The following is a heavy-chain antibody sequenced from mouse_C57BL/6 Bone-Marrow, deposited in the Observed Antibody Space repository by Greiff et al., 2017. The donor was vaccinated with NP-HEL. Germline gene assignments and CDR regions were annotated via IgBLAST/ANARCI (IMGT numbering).Heavy chain of an antibody. CDR1: GYTFTSYG. J-gene: IGHJ2*01. Sequence: QVQLKQSGAELARPGASVKLSCKASGYTFTSYGISWVKQRTGQGLEWIGEIYPRSGNTYYNEKFKGKATLNADKSSSTAYMELRSLTSEDSAVYFCARSWNIYDGYYWGEGTTRTVSS. CDR2: IYPRSGNT. CDR3: ARSWNIYDGYY. D-gene: IGHD2-3*01. V-gene: IGHV1-81*01.